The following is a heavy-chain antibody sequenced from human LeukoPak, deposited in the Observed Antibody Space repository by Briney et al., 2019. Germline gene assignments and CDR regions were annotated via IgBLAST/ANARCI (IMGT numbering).Heavy chain of an antibody. D-gene: IGHD1-26*01. Sequence: PSETLSLTCSVSDGSINSDTHYWGWIRQPPGKGLEWIASIYSGGNTFYNPSLKSRVTISIDTSKKQFSLKLTSVTAADTAVYYCARDQRSLFDVWGQGSLVTVSS. J-gene: IGHJ4*02. CDR3: ARDQRSLFDV. CDR2: IYSGGNT. CDR1: DGSINSDTHY. V-gene: IGHV4-39*07.